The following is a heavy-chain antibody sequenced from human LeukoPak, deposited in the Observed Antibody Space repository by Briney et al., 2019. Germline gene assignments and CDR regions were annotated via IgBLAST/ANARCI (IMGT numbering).Heavy chain of an antibody. J-gene: IGHJ5*02. CDR3: ARHVNTTTGAPIGWFDP. CDR1: GDSISSTTDY. Sequence: SETLSLTCTVSGDSISSTTDYWGWIRQPPGKGLEWIGSIFYSGTTYYNPSLKSRVTISVDTSKNQFSLKLTSVTAADTAVYYCARHVNTTTGAPIGWFDPWGQGTLVTVSS. V-gene: IGHV4-39*01. CDR2: IFYSGTT. D-gene: IGHD2/OR15-2a*01.